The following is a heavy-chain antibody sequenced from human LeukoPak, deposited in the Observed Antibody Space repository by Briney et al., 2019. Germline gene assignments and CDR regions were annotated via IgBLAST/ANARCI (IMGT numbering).Heavy chain of an antibody. CDR3: ARESGWGGYDIGL. V-gene: IGHV3-30*03. CDR1: GFIFSNYG. J-gene: IGHJ5*02. D-gene: IGHD3-16*01. CDR2: ISYDGSSK. Sequence: GRSLRLSCAASGFIFSNYGMHWVRQAPGKGLEWVTLISYDGSSKYYADSVKGRFTISRDNSKNTLFLQMNSLRAEDTALYYCARESGWGGYDIGLWGQGTLVTVSS.